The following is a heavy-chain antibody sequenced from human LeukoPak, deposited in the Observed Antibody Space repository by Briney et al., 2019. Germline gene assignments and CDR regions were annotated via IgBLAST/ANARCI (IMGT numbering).Heavy chain of an antibody. CDR2: FYPGDSDT. V-gene: IGHV5-51*01. D-gene: IGHD1-26*01. CDR3: ARLPYSGSYFSLSYYYYMDV. Sequence: GESLKISWKGSGYSFTSYWIAWVPQMPGKGLGWMGIFYPGDSDTRYSPSFQGQVTISADKSISTAYLQWSSLKASDTAMYYCARLPYSGSYFSLSYYYYMDVWGKGTTVTVSS. CDR1: GYSFTSYW. J-gene: IGHJ6*03.